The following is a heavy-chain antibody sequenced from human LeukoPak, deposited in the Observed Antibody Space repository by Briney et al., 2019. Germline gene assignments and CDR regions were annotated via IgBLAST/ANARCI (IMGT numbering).Heavy chain of an antibody. V-gene: IGHV3-23*01. CDR3: ARDPNGDYIGAFDM. J-gene: IGHJ3*02. CDR1: GLTFGAYA. D-gene: IGHD4-17*01. CDR2: IRGGGTSE. Sequence: GGSLRLSCTASGLTFGAYAMMWVRQAPGKGPEWVSAIRGGGTSEFYADSVKGRFRISRDNSKDTLFLQMNSLRAEDTAVYYCARDPNGDYIGAFDMWGPGTMVTVSS.